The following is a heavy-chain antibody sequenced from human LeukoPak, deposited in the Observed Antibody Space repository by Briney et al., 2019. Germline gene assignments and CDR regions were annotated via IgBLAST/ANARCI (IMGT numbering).Heavy chain of an antibody. V-gene: IGHV1-18*01. Sequence: GASVKVSCKASGYIFTSYGISWVRQAPGQGLEWMGWSSGYNGDTNYAQNFQGRVTTTTDTSTNTAYMELRSLRFDDTAVYYCARDWQNWFDPWGQGTLVTVSS. CDR3: ARDWQNWFDP. CDR2: SSGYNGDT. CDR1: GYIFTSYG. J-gene: IGHJ5*02.